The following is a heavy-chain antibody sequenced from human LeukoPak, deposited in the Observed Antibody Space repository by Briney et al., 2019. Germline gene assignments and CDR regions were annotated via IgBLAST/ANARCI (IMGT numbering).Heavy chain of an antibody. Sequence: TGGSLRLSCAASGFTFSSYAMSWVRQAPGKGREWVSAISGSGGSTYYADSVKGRFTISRDNSKNTLYLQMNSLRAEDTAVYYCAKDRDFMGWFDPWGQGTLVTVSS. D-gene: IGHD2/OR15-2a*01. J-gene: IGHJ5*02. CDR3: AKDRDFMGWFDP. CDR2: ISGSGGST. V-gene: IGHV3-23*01. CDR1: GFTFSSYA.